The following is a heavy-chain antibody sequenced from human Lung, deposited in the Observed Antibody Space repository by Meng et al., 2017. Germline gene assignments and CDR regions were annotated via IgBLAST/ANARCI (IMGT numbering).Heavy chain of an antibody. D-gene: IGHD1-26*01. Sequence: ASAMVSCKASGYTFTSYAMHWVRQAPGQRLEWMGWINAGNGNTKYSQEFQGRVTITRDTSASTAYMELNSLRSEDTAVYYCARALEDSGSCISSRYYYYYDMDVWGQGTTVTVSS. CDR1: GYTFTSYA. CDR2: INAGNGNT. J-gene: IGHJ6*02. V-gene: IGHV1-3*01. CDR3: ARALEDSGSCISSRYYYYYDMDV.